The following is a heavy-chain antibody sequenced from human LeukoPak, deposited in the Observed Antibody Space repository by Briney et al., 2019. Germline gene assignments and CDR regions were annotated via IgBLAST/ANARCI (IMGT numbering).Heavy chain of an antibody. CDR3: ARDLTVTDYYYYGMDV. D-gene: IGHD4-11*01. V-gene: IGHV3-30-3*01. Sequence: GGSLRLSCAASGFTFSSYAMHWVRQAPGKGLEWVAVISYDGSNKYYADAVKGRFTISRDNSKNTLYLQMNSLRAEDTAVYYCARDLTVTDYYYYGMDVWGQGTTVAVSS. CDR1: GFTFSSYA. CDR2: ISYDGSNK. J-gene: IGHJ6*02.